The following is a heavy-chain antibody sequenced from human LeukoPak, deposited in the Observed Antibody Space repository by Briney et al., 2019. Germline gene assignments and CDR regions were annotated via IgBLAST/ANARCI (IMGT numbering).Heavy chain of an antibody. J-gene: IGHJ4*02. CDR1: GHTFTGHY. CDR3: ARDLWELPSDYYYDY. V-gene: IGHV1-2*06. D-gene: IGHD1-26*01. CDR2: INPYSGDT. Sequence: GASVKVSCTASGHTFTGHYTNWGRQSPGQGLEWMGRINPYSGDTKYPQQLQRRVTMTRDTFTSTAYMELSRLRSDDTAVYYCARDLWELPSDYYYDYWGQGTLVTVSS.